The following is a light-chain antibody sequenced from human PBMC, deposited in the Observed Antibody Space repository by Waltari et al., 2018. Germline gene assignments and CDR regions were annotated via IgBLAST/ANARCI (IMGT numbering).Light chain of an antibody. CDR1: SSDVGGYNY. CDR3: SSCAGDHNWV. Sequence: QSALTQPPSASGSPGRSVTISCIGTSSDVGGYNYVSWYQQHPGKAPKLMIYEVNKRPSGVPDRCSGSKSGNTASLTVSGLQAEDEADYYCSSCAGDHNWVFGGGTKLTVL. V-gene: IGLV2-8*01. J-gene: IGLJ2*01. CDR2: EVN.